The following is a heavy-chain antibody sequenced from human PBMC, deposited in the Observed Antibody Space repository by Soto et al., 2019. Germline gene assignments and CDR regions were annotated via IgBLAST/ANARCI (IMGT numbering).Heavy chain of an antibody. J-gene: IGHJ4*02. D-gene: IGHD2-8*02. CDR2: IYWYDDN. CDR3: AHIDPEIVTVGGHGGFDY. CDR1: GFSLTSGVG. Sequence: QITLKESGPTLVRPPQTLTLTCTFSGFSLTSGVGVGWIRQPPGKALQWLALIYWYDDNRYSPSLKNRLTITKNTTKNQVDLTMTNMGTVDTATYFCAHIDPEIVTVGGHGGFDYWGQGTLVTVSS. V-gene: IGHV2-5*01.